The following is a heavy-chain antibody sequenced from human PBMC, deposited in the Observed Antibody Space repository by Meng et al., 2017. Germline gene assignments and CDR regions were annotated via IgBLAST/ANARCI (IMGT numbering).Heavy chain of an antibody. Sequence: GSLRLSCAVYGGSFSGYYWSWIRQPPGKGLEWIGEINHSGSTNYNPSLKSRVTISVDTSKNQFSLKLSSVTAADTAVYYCATERYCSGGSCYFFDYWGQRTLVTVSS. CDR2: INHSGST. CDR3: ATERYCSGGSCYFFDY. V-gene: IGHV4-34*01. CDR1: GGSFSGYY. D-gene: IGHD2-15*01. J-gene: IGHJ4*02.